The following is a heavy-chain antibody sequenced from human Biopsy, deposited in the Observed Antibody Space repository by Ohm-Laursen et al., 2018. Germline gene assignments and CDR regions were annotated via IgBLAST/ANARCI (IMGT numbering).Heavy chain of an antibody. D-gene: IGHD6-19*01. J-gene: IGHJ4*02. CDR1: GFSFTGYY. V-gene: IGHV1-2*02. CDR3: ALQSVAQMKNFDY. Sequence: GASVKVSCKASGFSFTGYYIHWVRQAPGQGLEWMGWISPESGGTNYAQKFQGNITMTKNTSMSTAYMEMSRLRSDDTAVYYCALQSVAQMKNFDYWGQGTLVTVSS. CDR2: ISPESGGT.